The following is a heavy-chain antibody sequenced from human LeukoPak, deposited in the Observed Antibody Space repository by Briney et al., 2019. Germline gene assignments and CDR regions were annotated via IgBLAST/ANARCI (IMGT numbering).Heavy chain of an antibody. D-gene: IGHD3-22*01. J-gene: IGHJ4*02. Sequence: SETLSLTCAVYGGSFSGYYWSWIRQPPGKGLEWIGEINHSGSTNYNPSLKSRVTISVDTSKNQFSLKLSSVTAADTAAYYCARGSGYYDSSGYWWGQGTLVTVSS. CDR1: GGSFSGYY. CDR2: INHSGST. V-gene: IGHV4-34*01. CDR3: ARGSGYYDSSGYW.